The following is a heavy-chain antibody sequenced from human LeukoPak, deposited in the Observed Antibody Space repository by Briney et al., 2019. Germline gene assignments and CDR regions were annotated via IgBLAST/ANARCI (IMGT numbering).Heavy chain of an antibody. V-gene: IGHV4-61*02. CDR3: ASLTDYGTFDY. J-gene: IGHJ4*02. CDR2: IYTSGST. CDR1: GGSISSGSYY. Sequence: TSQTLSLTCTVSGGSISSGSYYWGWIRQPAGKGLEWIGRIYTSGSTNYNPSLKSRVTISVDTSKNQFSLKLSSVTAADTAVYYCASLTDYGTFDYWGQGTLVTVSS. D-gene: IGHD4-17*01.